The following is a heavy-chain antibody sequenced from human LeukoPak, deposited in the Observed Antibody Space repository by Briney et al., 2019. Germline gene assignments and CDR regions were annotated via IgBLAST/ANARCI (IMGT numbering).Heavy chain of an antibody. CDR3: ARGGIAARYYYYYYMDV. D-gene: IGHD6-6*01. J-gene: IGHJ6*03. CDR2: INHSGST. V-gene: IGHV4-34*01. Sequence: PSETLSLTCAVYGGSFSSYYWSWIRQPPGKGLEWIGEINHSGSTNYNPSLKSRVTISVDTSKNQFSLKLSSVTAADTAVYYCARGGIAARYYYYYYMDVWGKGTTVTVSS. CDR1: GGSFSSYY.